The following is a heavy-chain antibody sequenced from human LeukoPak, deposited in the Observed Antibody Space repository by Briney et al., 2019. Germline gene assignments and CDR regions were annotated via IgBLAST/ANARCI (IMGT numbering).Heavy chain of an antibody. Sequence: GGSLRLSCAASGFTFSSYSMNWVRQAPGKGLEWVSIIASGGGHPYYADSVKGRFTISRDNAENLLYLQMNSLRAEDTAVYYCAREGSSGFLGYWGQGTLVTVSS. J-gene: IGHJ4*02. CDR2: IASGGGHP. CDR3: AREGSSGFLGY. D-gene: IGHD6-19*01. CDR1: GFTFSSYS. V-gene: IGHV3-21*04.